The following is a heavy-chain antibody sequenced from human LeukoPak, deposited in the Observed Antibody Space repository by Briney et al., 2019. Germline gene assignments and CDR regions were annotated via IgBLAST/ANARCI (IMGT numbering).Heavy chain of an antibody. CDR1: GFTFSNSF. CDR2: IYSGGDT. J-gene: IGHJ4*02. D-gene: IGHD7-27*01. V-gene: IGHV3-53*01. Sequence: GGSLRLSCAASGFTFSNSFMTWVRQAPGKGLEWVSVIYSGGDTYYTDSVKGRFTISRDNSKNTLFLPMNSLRADDTAVYYCAKTGGPWDWGQGTLVTVSS. CDR3: AKTGGPWD.